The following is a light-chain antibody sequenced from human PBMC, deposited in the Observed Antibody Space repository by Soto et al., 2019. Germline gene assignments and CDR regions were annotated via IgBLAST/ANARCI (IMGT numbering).Light chain of an antibody. CDR1: QGIRSD. Sequence: AIQMTQSPPSLSASVGDRVTITCRASQGIRSDLGWYQQKPGKAPKLLISDASSLETGVPSRFSGSGSGTEFTLTINSLQPDDFATYYCQQYKSYWTFGQGTKVDIK. J-gene: IGKJ1*01. CDR3: QQYKSYWT. CDR2: DAS. V-gene: IGKV1-13*02.